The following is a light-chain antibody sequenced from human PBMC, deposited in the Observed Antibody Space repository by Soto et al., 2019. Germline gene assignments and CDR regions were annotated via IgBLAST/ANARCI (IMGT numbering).Light chain of an antibody. V-gene: IGKV3-20*01. J-gene: IGKJ1*01. CDR2: AAS. CDR3: QQYGSSPWT. CDR1: QSVSSSY. Sequence: EIVVTQSPGTLSLSPGERATLSCRARQSVSSSYLVWHQQKPGQAPRLLIYAASRRATGIPDRFSGSGSGTDFTLTISRLEPEDFAVYYCQQYGSSPWTVGQGTKVDIK.